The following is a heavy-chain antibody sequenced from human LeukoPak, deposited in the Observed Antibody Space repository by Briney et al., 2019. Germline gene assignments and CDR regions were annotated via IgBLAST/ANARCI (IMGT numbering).Heavy chain of an antibody. V-gene: IGHV3-30*04. CDR2: ISYDGSNK. J-gene: IGHJ6*04. CDR3: AELGITMIGGV. Sequence: GGSLRLSCAASGFTFSSYAMHWVRQAPGKGLEWVAVISYDGSNKYYADSVKGRFTISRDNAKNSLYLQMNSLRAEDTAVYYCAELGITMIGGVWGKGTTVTISS. D-gene: IGHD3-10*02. CDR1: GFTFSSYA.